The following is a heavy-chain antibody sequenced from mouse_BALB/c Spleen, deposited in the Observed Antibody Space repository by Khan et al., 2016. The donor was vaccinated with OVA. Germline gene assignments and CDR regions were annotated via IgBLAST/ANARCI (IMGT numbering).Heavy chain of an antibody. CDR3: ATSYFYGYYFDY. Sequence: EVQLQESGGGLVQPGGSRKLSCAASGFTFTSYGMHWIRQAPEKGLEWVAYISSDSSTIYYADTVKGRFTISRDNPKNTLFLQMTSLRSGDTAMYFYATSYFYGYYFDYWGQGTTLTGSS. D-gene: IGHD1-1*01. CDR2: ISSDSSTI. J-gene: IGHJ2*01. CDR1: GFTFTSYG. V-gene: IGHV5-17*02.